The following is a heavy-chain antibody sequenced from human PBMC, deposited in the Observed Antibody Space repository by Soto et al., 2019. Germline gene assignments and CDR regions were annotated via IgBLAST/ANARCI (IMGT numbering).Heavy chain of an antibody. CDR2: VYYTGTT. Sequence: QVQLQESGPGLLKPSETLSLTCTVSGGSISSYFYIWVRQPPGKGLEWIGSVYYTGTTDYNPSLKSRVTISVYTSKPQFSLNLRSVTAADTAVYYCARDLAAVPRAFDYWGRGTLVTVSS. D-gene: IGHD6-13*01. CDR1: GGSISSYF. V-gene: IGHV4-59*01. CDR3: ARDLAAVPRAFDY. J-gene: IGHJ4*02.